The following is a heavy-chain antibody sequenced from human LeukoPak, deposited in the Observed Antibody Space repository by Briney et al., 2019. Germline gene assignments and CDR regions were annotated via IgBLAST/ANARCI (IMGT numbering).Heavy chain of an antibody. CDR1: GFTFSSYS. Sequence: GGSLRLSCAASGFTFSSYSMNWVRQAPGKGLEWVSSISSSSSYIYYADSEKGRFTISRDNAKNSLYLQMNSLRAEDTAVYYCARHVVAVGFDYWGQGTLVTVSS. CDR3: ARHVVAVGFDY. V-gene: IGHV3-21*01. D-gene: IGHD3-22*01. CDR2: ISSSSSYI. J-gene: IGHJ4*02.